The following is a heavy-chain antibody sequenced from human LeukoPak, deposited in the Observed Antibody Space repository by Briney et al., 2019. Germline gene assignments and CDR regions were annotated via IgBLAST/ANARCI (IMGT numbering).Heavy chain of an antibody. Sequence: TGGSLRLSCAASGFTLSSYGMHWVRQAPGKGLEWVAVIWYDGSNKYYADSVKGRFTISRDNSKNTLYLQMNSLRAEDTAVYYCAKEMKPWMHFDYWGQGTLVTVSS. CDR3: AKEMKPWMHFDY. CDR1: GFTLSSYG. J-gene: IGHJ4*02. V-gene: IGHV3-33*06. D-gene: IGHD5-12*01. CDR2: IWYDGSNK.